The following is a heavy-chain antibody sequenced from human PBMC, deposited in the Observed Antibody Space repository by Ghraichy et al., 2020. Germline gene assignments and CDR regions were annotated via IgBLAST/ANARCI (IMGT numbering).Heavy chain of an antibody. J-gene: IGHJ4*02. CDR2: IKQDGSET. CDR3: ARFRPFDY. Sequence: GGSLRLSCAASGFTFSNYWMSWVRQAPGKGLEWVANIKQDGSETYYLDSVKGRFTISRDNAKNSLYLQMNSLRVEDTAVYYCARFRPFDYWGQGTLVTVSS. CDR1: GFTFSNYW. V-gene: IGHV3-7*01.